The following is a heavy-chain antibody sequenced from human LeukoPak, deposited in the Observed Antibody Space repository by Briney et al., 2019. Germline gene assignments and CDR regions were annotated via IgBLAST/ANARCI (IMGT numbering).Heavy chain of an antibody. Sequence: GGSLRLSCAASGFTFSSYSMNWVRQAPGKGLEWVSSISSSSSYIYYADSVKGRFTISRNNAKNSLYLQMNSLRAEDTAVYYCARDKLYYYDSSGYQDYRGQGTLVTVSS. CDR1: GFTFSSYS. CDR3: ARDKLYYYDSSGYQDY. CDR2: ISSSSSYI. V-gene: IGHV3-21*01. D-gene: IGHD3-22*01. J-gene: IGHJ4*02.